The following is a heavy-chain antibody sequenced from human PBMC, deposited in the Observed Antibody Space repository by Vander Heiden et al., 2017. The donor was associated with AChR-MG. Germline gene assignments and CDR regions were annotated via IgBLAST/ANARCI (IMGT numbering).Heavy chain of an antibody. J-gene: IGHJ4*02. CDR3: ARAGGLGSSSEGFDY. Sequence: QVQLVQSGAEVKKPGASVQVSCKASGYTFTGYYMHWVRQAPRQGLEWMGWIHPNSGGTNDEHKFQGRGKMTRDTSISTAYMELSRRRSDDTAVYYCARAGGLGSSSEGFDYWCEG. V-gene: IGHV1-2*07. D-gene: IGHD6-6*01. CDR1: GYTFTGYY. CDR2: IHPNSGGT.